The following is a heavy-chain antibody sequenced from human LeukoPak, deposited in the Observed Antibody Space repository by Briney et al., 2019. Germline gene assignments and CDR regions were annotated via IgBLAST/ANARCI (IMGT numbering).Heavy chain of an antibody. CDR1: GFTVSSYS. Sequence: GGSLRLSCAASGFTVSSYSLNWVRLAPGKGLEWVSSISSSSSYIYYADSVKGRFTISRDNAKNSLYLQMNSLRAEDTAVYYCARDSPPSVYFDYWGQGTLVTVSS. CDR2: ISSSSSYI. V-gene: IGHV3-21*01. J-gene: IGHJ4*02. CDR3: ARDSPPSVYFDY.